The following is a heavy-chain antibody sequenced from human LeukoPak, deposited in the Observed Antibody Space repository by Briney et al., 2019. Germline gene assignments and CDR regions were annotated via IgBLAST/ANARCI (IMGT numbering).Heavy chain of an antibody. Sequence: PGGSLRLSCAASGFTVSNKYMSWVRQAPGKGLECVSVIYDGGNTYYADSVKGRFTISRDNSKNTLYLQVNSLRAEDTAVYYCARGGASELYYFDYWGLGTLVTVSS. D-gene: IGHD2-15*01. CDR2: IYDGGNT. V-gene: IGHV3-53*01. CDR3: ARGGASELYYFDY. J-gene: IGHJ4*02. CDR1: GFTVSNKY.